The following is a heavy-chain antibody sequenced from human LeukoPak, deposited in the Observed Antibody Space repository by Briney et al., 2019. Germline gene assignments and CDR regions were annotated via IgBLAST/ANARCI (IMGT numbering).Heavy chain of an antibody. D-gene: IGHD5-18*01. CDR3: AKGTREYSYLLILDY. Sequence: GGSLRLSCAASGFTFTSFAMTWVRQAPGKGLERVSAISGSGGSTYYADSVKGRFTISRDNSKNTLYLQMNSLRAEDTAVYYCAKGTREYSYLLILDYWGQGTLVTVSS. CDR2: ISGSGGST. V-gene: IGHV3-23*01. J-gene: IGHJ4*02. CDR1: GFTFTSFA.